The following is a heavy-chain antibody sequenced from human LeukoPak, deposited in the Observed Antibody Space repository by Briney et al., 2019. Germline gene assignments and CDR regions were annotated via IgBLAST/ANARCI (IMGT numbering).Heavy chain of an antibody. V-gene: IGHV3-21*04. D-gene: IGHD6-19*01. CDR2: ISSSSSYI. Sequence: GGSLRLSCAASGFTFSSYSMNWVRQAPGKGLEWVSSISSSSSYIDYADSVKGRFTISRDNSKNTLYVQMNSLRAEDTAVYYCAKDSSGWGSGYIDYWGQGTLVTVSS. J-gene: IGHJ4*02. CDR3: AKDSSGWGSGYIDY. CDR1: GFTFSSYS.